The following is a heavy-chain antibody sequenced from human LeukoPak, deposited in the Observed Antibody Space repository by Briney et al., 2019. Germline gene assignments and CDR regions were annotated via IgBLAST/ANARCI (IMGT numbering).Heavy chain of an antibody. CDR2: INPNSGGT. V-gene: IGHV1-2*02. Sequence: ASVKVSCKASGYTFTDYYMHWARQAPGQGLEWMGWINPNSGGTNYAQKFQGRVTMTRDTSISTAYMEPSRLRSDDTAVYYCVGRSSSLPREVDYWGQGTLVTVSS. CDR1: GYTFTDYY. J-gene: IGHJ4*02. CDR3: VGRSSSLPREVDY. D-gene: IGHD6-6*01.